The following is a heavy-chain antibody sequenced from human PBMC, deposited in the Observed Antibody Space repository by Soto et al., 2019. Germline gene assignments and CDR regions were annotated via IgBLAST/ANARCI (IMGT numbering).Heavy chain of an antibody. CDR3: ATDLNWEHY. CDR2: IKPDGSER. J-gene: IGHJ4*02. V-gene: IGHV3-7*04. Sequence: EVHLVESGGGLVQPGGSLRLSCEASGFTFGTYWMTWVRQPPGKGLECVADIKPDGSERYYVDSVKGRFTISRDNAKNALYLHMNSRRAEDTAVYYCATDLNWEHYWGQGTLVTVSS. CDR1: GFTFGTYW. D-gene: IGHD7-27*01.